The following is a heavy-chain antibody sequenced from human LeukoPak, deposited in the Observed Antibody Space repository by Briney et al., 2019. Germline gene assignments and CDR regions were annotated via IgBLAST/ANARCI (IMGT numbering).Heavy chain of an antibody. J-gene: IGHJ3*02. Sequence: PSGTLSLTCAVSGYSISSGYYWGWIRQPPGKGLEWIGSIYYSGSTYYNPSLKSRVTISVDTSKNQFSLKLSSVTAADTAVYYCASRTKLGPGEDAFDIWGQGTMVTVSS. CDR3: ASRTKLGPGEDAFDI. CDR1: GYSISSGYY. V-gene: IGHV4-38-2*01. D-gene: IGHD3-10*01. CDR2: IYYSGST.